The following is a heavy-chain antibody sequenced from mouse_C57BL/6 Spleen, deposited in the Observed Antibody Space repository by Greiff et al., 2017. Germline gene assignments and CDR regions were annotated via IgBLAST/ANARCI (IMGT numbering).Heavy chain of an antibody. CDR3: ATYGNYYFDY. Sequence: DVQLQESGGDLVKPGGSLKLSCAASGFTFSSYGMSWVRQTPDKRLEWVATISSGGSYTYYPDSVKGRFTISRDNAKNTLYLQMSSLKSEDTAMYYCATYGNYYFDYWGQGTTLTVSS. CDR2: ISSGGSYT. CDR1: GFTFSSYG. D-gene: IGHD2-1*01. V-gene: IGHV5-6*01. J-gene: IGHJ2*01.